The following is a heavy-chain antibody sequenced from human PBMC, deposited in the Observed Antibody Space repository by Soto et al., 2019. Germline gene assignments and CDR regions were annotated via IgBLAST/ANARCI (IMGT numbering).Heavy chain of an antibody. J-gene: IGHJ4*02. CDR1: GYTFTSYG. CDR2: IIPMFGTA. V-gene: IGHV1-69*13. D-gene: IGHD5-18*01. Sequence: ASVKVSCKASGYTFTSYGITWVRQAPGQGLEWMGGIIPMFGTANYAQRFQDRVTITADESTNTVYMELSSLRSEDTAVYFCASGIQLWLRRINNGYSGWGQGTLVTVSS. CDR3: ASGIQLWLRRINNGYSG.